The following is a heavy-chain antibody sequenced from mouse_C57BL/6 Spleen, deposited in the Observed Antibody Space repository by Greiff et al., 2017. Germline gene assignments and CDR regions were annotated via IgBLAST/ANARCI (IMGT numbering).Heavy chain of an antibody. CDR1: GYTFTSYW. CDR2: LYPGSGST. CDR3: ARRGALYLGQDYYAIDY. Sequence: VQLQQPGAELVKPGASVKMSCKASGYTFTSYWITWVKQRPGQGLEWIGDLYPGSGSTNYNEKLKSKATLTVDTSSSTPYLQLSRLTTEDSAGSYCARRGALYLGQDYYAIDYRGQEASVTVSS. D-gene: IGHD4-1*01. V-gene: IGHV1-55*01. J-gene: IGHJ4*01.